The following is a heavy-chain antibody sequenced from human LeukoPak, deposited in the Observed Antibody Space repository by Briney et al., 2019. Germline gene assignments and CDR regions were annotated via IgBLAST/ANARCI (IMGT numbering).Heavy chain of an antibody. Sequence: AASVKVSCKASGYTFTGYYMHWVRQAPGQGLEWMGWINPNSGGTNYAQKFQGRVTMTRDTSISTAYMELRSLRSDDTAVYYCARDDGDYENYYYYGMDVWGQGTTVTVSS. J-gene: IGHJ6*02. CDR3: ARDDGDYENYYYYGMDV. D-gene: IGHD4-17*01. CDR2: INPNSGGT. V-gene: IGHV1-2*02. CDR1: GYTFTGYY.